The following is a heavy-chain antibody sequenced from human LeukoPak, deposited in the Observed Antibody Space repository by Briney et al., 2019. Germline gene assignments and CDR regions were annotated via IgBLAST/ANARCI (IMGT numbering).Heavy chain of an antibody. CDR2: ICGISGRT. Sequence: GGSLRLSCAASGFTLGSYAMSWVRQPPGRGREWVSDICGISGRTYYTHCVKSPYTISRHNSRNTLYTQMNSLRAQDTAVYYCANFVGATPDAFDIWSQRTMVTVSS. J-gene: IGHJ3*02. V-gene: IGHV3-23*01. D-gene: IGHD1-26*01. CDR3: ANFVGATPDAFDI. CDR1: GFTLGSYA.